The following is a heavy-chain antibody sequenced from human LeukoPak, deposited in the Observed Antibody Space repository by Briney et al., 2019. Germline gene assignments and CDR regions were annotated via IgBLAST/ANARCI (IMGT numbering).Heavy chain of an antibody. CDR3: TTYLGVMDLSYLQY. CDR1: GFTFGDYA. D-gene: IGHD3-10*01. CDR2: IRSKTYGGTT. J-gene: IGHJ4*02. V-gene: IGHV3-49*04. Sequence: GGSLRLSCTASGFTFGDYAMNWVRQTPGKGLEWVGFIRSKTYGGTTEYAASVKGRFTISRDDSKSIAYLQMNSLKTEDTAVYYCTTYLGVMDLSYLQYWGQGTLVTVSS.